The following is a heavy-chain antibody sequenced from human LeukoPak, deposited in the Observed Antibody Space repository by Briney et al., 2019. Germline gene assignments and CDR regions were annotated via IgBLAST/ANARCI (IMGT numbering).Heavy chain of an antibody. Sequence: GGSLRLSCAASGFTFSSYWMSWVRQAPGKGLEWVATIKQDGSEKYYVDSMKGRFTISRDNAKNSLSLQMNSLGAEDTAVYYCASRGFGEPFDYWGQGTLVTVSS. D-gene: IGHD3-10*01. CDR2: IKQDGSEK. V-gene: IGHV3-7*01. J-gene: IGHJ4*02. CDR1: GFTFSSYW. CDR3: ASRGFGEPFDY.